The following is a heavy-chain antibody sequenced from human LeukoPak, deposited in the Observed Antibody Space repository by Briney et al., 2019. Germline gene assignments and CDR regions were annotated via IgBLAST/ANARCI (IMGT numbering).Heavy chain of an antibody. D-gene: IGHD2-21*02. CDR2: INHSGST. Sequence: KPSETLSLTCAVYGGSFSGYYWSWIRQPPGKGLEWIGEINHSGSTNYNPSLKSRVTISVDTSKNQFSLKLSSVTAADTAAYYCAGLVVVTAISSDYWGQGTLVTVSS. CDR3: AGLVVVTAISSDY. J-gene: IGHJ4*02. CDR1: GGSFSGYY. V-gene: IGHV4-34*01.